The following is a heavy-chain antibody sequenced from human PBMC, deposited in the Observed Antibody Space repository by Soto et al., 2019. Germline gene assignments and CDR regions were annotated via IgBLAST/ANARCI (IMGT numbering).Heavy chain of an antibody. CDR2: TYYRSRWYS. CDR3: ARSEEDSDYYYYGMDV. Sequence: PSQTLSLTCAGSGDTVSSNSVAWNWVRQSPSRGLEWLGRTYYRSRWYSDYAVSVRSRIDINADTSKNQVSLQLNSVTPEDTAVYYCARSEEDSDYYYYGMDVWGQGTTVTVSS. D-gene: IGHD2-15*01. V-gene: IGHV6-1*01. CDR1: GDTVSSNSVA. J-gene: IGHJ6*02.